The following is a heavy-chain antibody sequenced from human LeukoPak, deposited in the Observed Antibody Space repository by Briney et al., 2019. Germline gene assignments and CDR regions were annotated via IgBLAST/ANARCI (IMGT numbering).Heavy chain of an antibody. D-gene: IGHD5-12*01. CDR3: ARGSRAIVTTKFARGRYMDV. CDR1: GFTFSSYS. Sequence: GGSLRLSCAASGFTFSSYSMNWVRQAPGKGLEWVSFISHDGSNKYYAESVKGRFTISRDNSKNTLYLQMNSLRAEDTAVYYCARGSRAIVTTKFARGRYMDVWGKGTTVTVSS. J-gene: IGHJ6*03. CDR2: ISHDGSNK. V-gene: IGHV3-30*03.